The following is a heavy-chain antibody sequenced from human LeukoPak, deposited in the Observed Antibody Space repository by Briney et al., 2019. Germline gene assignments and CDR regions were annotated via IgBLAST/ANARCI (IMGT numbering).Heavy chain of an antibody. D-gene: IGHD3-9*01. Sequence: PSETLSLTCTVSGGSISSSDNYWGWIRPPPGKGLEGIGSIYYSGSTYYNPSLKSRVTITVDTSKNRFSLKLSSVTAADTAVYYCARHWVSTDFDWLLYPRNWGQGTLVTVSS. CDR2: IYYSGST. CDR1: GGSISSSDNY. CDR3: ARHWVSTDFDWLLYPRN. V-gene: IGHV4-39*01. J-gene: IGHJ4*02.